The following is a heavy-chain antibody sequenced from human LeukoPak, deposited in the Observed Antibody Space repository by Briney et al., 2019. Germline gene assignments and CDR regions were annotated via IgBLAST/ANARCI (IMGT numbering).Heavy chain of an antibody. CDR3: ARASFGVRGGYSGYDDYYYYYMDV. D-gene: IGHD5-12*01. CDR2: IYTSGST. V-gene: IGHV4-61*02. J-gene: IGHJ6*03. CDR1: GGSISSGSYY. Sequence: PSETLSLTCTVSGGSISSGSYYWSWIRQPAGKGLEWIGRIYTSGSTNYNPSLKSRVTISVDTSKNQFSLKLSSVTAADTAVYYCARASFGVRGGYSGYDDYYYYYMDVWGKGTTVTVSS.